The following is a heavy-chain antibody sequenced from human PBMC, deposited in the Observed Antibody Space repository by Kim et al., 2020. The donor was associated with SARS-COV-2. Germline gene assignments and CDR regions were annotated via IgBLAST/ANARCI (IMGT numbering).Heavy chain of an antibody. CDR2: IYYSGST. D-gene: IGHD1-1*01. J-gene: IGHJ4*02. Sequence: SETLSLTCTVSGGSISSSSYYWGWIRQPPGKGLEWIGSIYYSGSTYYNPSLKSRVTISVDTSKNQFSLKLSSVTAADTAVFYCARLASAYNRPIDYWGQG. CDR3: ARLASAYNRPIDY. CDR1: GGSISSSSYY. V-gene: IGHV4-39*01.